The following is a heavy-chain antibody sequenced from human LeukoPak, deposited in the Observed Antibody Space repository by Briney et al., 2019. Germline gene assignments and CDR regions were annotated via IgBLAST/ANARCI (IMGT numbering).Heavy chain of an antibody. J-gene: IGHJ3*02. V-gene: IGHV4-61*08. CDR2: IYYSGGT. CDR3: ARLGTTDDAFDI. D-gene: IGHD4-17*01. Sequence: ASETLSLTCTVSGGSISSGGYYWSWIRQPPGKGLEWIGYIYYSGGTNYNPSLKSRVTISVDTSKNQFSLKLSSVTAADTAVYYCARLGTTDDAFDIWGQGTMVTVSS. CDR1: GGSISSGGYY.